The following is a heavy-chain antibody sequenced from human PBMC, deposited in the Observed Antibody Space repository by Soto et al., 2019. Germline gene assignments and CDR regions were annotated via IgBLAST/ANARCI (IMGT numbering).Heavy chain of an antibody. D-gene: IGHD3-16*01. CDR1: GFTFRSSP. CDR3: AKDSHGGIIWPTHDH. Sequence: EVQLLESGGGLVQPGGSLRLSCAVSGFTFRSSPMSWVRRAPGKGLEWVSGINGGDDSTHYAESVRGRFTITRDNSKNTLLLQMNSLRAEDTAIYYCAKDSHGGIIWPTHDHWGQGTLVTVSS. CDR2: INGGDDST. J-gene: IGHJ4*02. V-gene: IGHV3-23*01.